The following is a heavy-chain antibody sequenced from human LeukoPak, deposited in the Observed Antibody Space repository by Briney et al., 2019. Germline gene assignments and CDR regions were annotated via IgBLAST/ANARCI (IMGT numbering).Heavy chain of an antibody. CDR3: ARDTYYYDSSGVVDY. J-gene: IGHJ4*02. V-gene: IGHV3-23*01. D-gene: IGHD3-22*01. Sequence: GGSLRLSCAASGFTFSSYAMSWVRQAPGKGLEWVSGISGSGGGTDYADSVKGRFTISRDNSKNTLYLQMNSLRAEDTAVYYCARDTYYYDSSGVVDYWGQGTLVTVSS. CDR2: ISGSGGGT. CDR1: GFTFSSYA.